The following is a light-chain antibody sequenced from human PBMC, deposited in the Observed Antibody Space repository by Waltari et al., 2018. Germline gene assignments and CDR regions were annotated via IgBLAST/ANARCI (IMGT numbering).Light chain of an antibody. CDR1: SSNIGRNT. J-gene: IGLJ3*02. Sequence: QSVLTQPPSASGAPGQRVTISCSGSSSNIGRNTVNWYQQLPRTAPNLLIYYNDQRPSGVPDRFSGSKSGTSASLAISGLQSEDEADYYCAAWDDSLNAEVFGGGTKLTVL. V-gene: IGLV1-44*01. CDR2: YND. CDR3: AAWDDSLNAEV.